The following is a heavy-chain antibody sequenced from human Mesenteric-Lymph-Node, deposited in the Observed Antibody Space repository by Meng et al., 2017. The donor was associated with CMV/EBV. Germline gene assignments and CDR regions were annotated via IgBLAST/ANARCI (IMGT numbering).Heavy chain of an antibody. CDR2: IKQDGSEK. J-gene: IGHJ6*02. V-gene: IGHV3-7*01. D-gene: IGHD6-13*01. Sequence: GGSLRLSCAASGFTLSSHWMSWVRQVPGKGLEWVANIKQDGSEKFYVDSVKGRFTISRDNAKNSVYLQMNSLRAEDTAVYFCARVPPPSLAAAGNPHYYYYGMDVWGQGTTVTVSS. CDR3: ARVPPPSLAAAGNPHYYYYGMDV. CDR1: GFTLSSHW.